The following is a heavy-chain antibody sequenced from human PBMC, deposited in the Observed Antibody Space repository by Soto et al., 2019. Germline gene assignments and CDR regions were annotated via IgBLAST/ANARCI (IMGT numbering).Heavy chain of an antibody. CDR2: IIPIFGTA. CDR3: ARDQPYSSSRSPGYYYYGMDV. CDR1: GGTFSSYA. Sequence: SVKVSCKASGGTFSSYAISWVRQAPGQGLEWMGGIIPIFGTANYAQKFQGRVTITADESMSTAYMELSSLRSEDTAVYYCARDQPYSSSRSPGYYYYGMDVWGQGTTVTVSS. D-gene: IGHD6-13*01. J-gene: IGHJ6*02. V-gene: IGHV1-69*13.